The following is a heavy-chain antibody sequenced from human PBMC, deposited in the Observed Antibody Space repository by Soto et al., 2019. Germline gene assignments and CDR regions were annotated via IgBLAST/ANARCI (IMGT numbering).Heavy chain of an antibody. D-gene: IGHD1-26*01. CDR1: GGSFSGYI. CDR2: INHSGSS. Sequence: PSETLSLTCGVSGGSFSGYIWTWILQTPGKGLQWIGQINHSGSSIYNPSLKNRVTISTMSNNKFSLELSSVTAADTAVYYCTRGLFSGSSYSGSWYYFDSWGQGTMVTVS. J-gene: IGHJ4*02. CDR3: TRGLFSGSSYSGSWYYFDS. V-gene: IGHV4-34*01.